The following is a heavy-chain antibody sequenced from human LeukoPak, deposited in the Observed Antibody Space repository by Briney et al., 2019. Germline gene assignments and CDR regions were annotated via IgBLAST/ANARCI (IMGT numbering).Heavy chain of an antibody. CDR3: ARVRGFATVVRGVPSDV. CDR2: INHSGST. D-gene: IGHD3-10*01. Sequence: SETLSLTCAVYGGSFSGYYWSWIRQPPGKGLEWIGEINHSGSTNYNPSLKSRVTISVDTSKNQFSLKLSSVTAADTAVYYCARVRGFATVVRGVPSDVWGKGTTVTVSS. J-gene: IGHJ6*04. V-gene: IGHV4-34*01. CDR1: GGSFSGYY.